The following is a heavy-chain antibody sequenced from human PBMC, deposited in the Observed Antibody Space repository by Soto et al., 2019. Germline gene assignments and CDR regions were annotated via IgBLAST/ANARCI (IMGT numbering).Heavy chain of an antibody. CDR3: AREGSGYNS. V-gene: IGHV1-69*13. J-gene: IGHJ5*02. CDR1: GGRFSNFG. Sequence: SVKVSFKASGGRFSNFGISWVRQAPGQGLEWIGGIVPVFGRPNYAQRFRGRLTITADESTSTGYMELISLRSDDTAVYYCAREGSGYNSSGQGTQVTVSS. CDR2: IVPVFGRP. D-gene: IGHD5-12*01.